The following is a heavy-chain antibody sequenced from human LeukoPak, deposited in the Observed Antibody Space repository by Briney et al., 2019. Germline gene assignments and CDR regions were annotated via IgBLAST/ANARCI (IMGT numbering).Heavy chain of an antibody. CDR1: GFTVITND. D-gene: IGHD1-14*01. Sequence: GGSLRLSCAASGFTVITNDMSWVRQAPGKGLEWVSVLYSDGNTKYADSVQGRFTISRDNSKNTLYLEMNSLSPDDTAVYYCARGVEPLAANTLAYWGQGTMVTVSS. CDR2: LYSDGNT. J-gene: IGHJ4*02. V-gene: IGHV3-53*01. CDR3: ARGVEPLAANTLAY.